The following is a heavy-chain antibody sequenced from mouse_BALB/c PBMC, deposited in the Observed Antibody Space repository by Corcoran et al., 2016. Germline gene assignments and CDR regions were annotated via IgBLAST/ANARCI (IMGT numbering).Heavy chain of an antibody. V-gene: IGHV4-1*02. CDR3: ARNAHWGYFDY. D-gene: IGHD4-1*01. CDR2: IDPDSSSI. Sequence: EVKLLESGGGLVQPGGSLKLSCAASGFDFSRYWMSWVRQAPGKGLEWIGEIDPDSSSINYTPSLKDKFIISRDNAKNTLYLQMSKVRSEDTALYYCARNAHWGYFDYLGQGTTLTVSS. CDR1: GFDFSRYW. J-gene: IGHJ2*01.